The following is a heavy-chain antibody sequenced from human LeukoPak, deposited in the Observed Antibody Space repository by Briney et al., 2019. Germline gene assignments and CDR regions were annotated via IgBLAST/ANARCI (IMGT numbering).Heavy chain of an antibody. V-gene: IGHV1-46*01. J-gene: IGHJ5*02. CDR2: INPSGGST. CDR1: GYTFTSYY. D-gene: IGHD3-10*01. Sequence: ASVKVSCKASGYTFTSYYMHWVRQAPGQGLEWMGIINPSGGSTSYAQKFQGRVTMTRDTSTSTVYMELSSLRSEDTAVYYCARDLSEGWFGEANWFDPWGQGTLVTVSS. CDR3: ARDLSEGWFGEANWFDP.